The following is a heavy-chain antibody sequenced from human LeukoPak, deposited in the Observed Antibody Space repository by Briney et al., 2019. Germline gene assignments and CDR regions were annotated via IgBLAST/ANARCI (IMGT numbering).Heavy chain of an antibody. CDR1: GGSISSSNW. CDR3: ARDWYYGSGSYHWFDP. Sequence: SGTLSLTCAVSGGSISSSNWWSWVRQPPGKGLEWIGEIYHSGSTNYNPSLKSRVTISVDKSKNQFSLQLSSVTAADTAVYYCARDWYYGSGSYHWFDPWGQGTLVTVSS. J-gene: IGHJ5*02. V-gene: IGHV4-4*02. CDR2: IYHSGST. D-gene: IGHD3-10*01.